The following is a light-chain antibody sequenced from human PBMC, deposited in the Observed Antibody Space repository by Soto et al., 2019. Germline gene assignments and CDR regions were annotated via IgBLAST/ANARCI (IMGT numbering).Light chain of an antibody. CDR2: DAS. CDR3: QQYDNVVFT. J-gene: IGKJ3*01. CDR1: QSIRRS. Sequence: DIQMTQSPSSLSASVADRVTITCRASQSIRRSLNWYQQKPGQAPRVLIYDASKLETGVPARFSGAGSGTHFTFTISSLQPEDIATYYCQQYDNVVFTFGPGTKVDFK. V-gene: IGKV1-33*01.